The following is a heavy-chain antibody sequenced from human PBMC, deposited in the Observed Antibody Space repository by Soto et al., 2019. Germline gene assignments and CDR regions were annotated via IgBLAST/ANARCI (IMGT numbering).Heavy chain of an antibody. CDR2: IYYSGST. Sequence: SETLSLTCTVSGGSISSYYWSWIRQPPGKGLEWIGYIYYSGSTNYNPSLKSRVTISVDTSKNQFSLKLSSVTAADTAVYYCARARITICDEPQYFDYWGQGTLVTVSS. CDR3: ARARITICDEPQYFDY. CDR1: GGSISSYY. V-gene: IGHV4-59*01. D-gene: IGHD3-3*01. J-gene: IGHJ4*02.